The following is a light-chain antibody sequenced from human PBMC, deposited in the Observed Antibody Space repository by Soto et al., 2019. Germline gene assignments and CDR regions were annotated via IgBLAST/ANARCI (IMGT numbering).Light chain of an antibody. CDR3: QQYNGYSPT. V-gene: IGKV1-5*03. CDR1: QSISIW. CDR2: KAS. J-gene: IGKJ1*01. Sequence: DIQMTQSPSTLSASVGDRVTITCRASQSISIWLAWYQQKPGKAPKILIYKASSLESGVPSRFSGSGSGTEFTLTISSLHPDDFATYYCQQYNGYSPTFGQGTKVDTK.